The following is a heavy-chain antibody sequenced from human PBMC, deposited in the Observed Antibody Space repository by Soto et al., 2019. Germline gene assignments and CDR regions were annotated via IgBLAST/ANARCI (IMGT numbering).Heavy chain of an antibody. V-gene: IGHV3-23*01. Sequence: GGSLRLSCAASGFTFSSYAMSWVRQAPGKGLEWVSAISGSGGSTYYADSEKGRFTISRDNSKNKLYLQMNSLRAEDTTVYYCAKGPLGYCSGGSCYSLGYWGQGTLVTVSS. D-gene: IGHD2-15*01. CDR3: AKGPLGYCSGGSCYSLGY. CDR2: ISGSGGST. CDR1: GFTFSSYA. J-gene: IGHJ4*02.